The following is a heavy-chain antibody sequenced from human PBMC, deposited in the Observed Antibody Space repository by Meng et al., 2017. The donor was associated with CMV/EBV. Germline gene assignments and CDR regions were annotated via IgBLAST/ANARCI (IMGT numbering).Heavy chain of an antibody. CDR2: INSGGSST. V-gene: IGHV3-74*01. CDR1: GFTFSNYW. CDR3: ASIAAPGSESDF. J-gene: IGHJ4*02. D-gene: IGHD6-13*01. Sequence: LSLTCAASGFTFSNYWMHWVRQAPGKGLVWVSRINSGGSSTTYADSVKGRFTISRDNAKNTLYLQMNSLRAEDTAVYYCASIAAPGSESDFWGQGTLVTVSS.